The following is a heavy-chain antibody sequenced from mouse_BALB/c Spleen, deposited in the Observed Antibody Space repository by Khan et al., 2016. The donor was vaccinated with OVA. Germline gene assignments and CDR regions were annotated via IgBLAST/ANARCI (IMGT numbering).Heavy chain of an antibody. CDR3: ARTFYYGAWFAY. V-gene: IGHV2-9*02. Sequence: QVQLKESGPGLVAPSQTLSITCTVSGFSLSSYGVHWVRQPPGKGLEWLGVIWAGGSTNPNSALMSRLNISKDNSKSQVFLKMNSLQTEETAMYYWARTFYYGAWFAYWGQGTLVTVSA. CDR2: IWAGGST. D-gene: IGHD1-1*01. J-gene: IGHJ3*01. CDR1: GFSLSSYG.